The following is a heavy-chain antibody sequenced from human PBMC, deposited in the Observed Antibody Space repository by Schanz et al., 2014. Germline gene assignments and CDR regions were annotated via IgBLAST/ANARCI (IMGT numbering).Heavy chain of an antibody. D-gene: IGHD3-3*02. CDR2: IKTKDEGEVP. J-gene: IGHJ4*02. CDR1: GFTVNTNY. Sequence: EVQLVESGGGLIHPGGSLRLSCAVSGFTVNTNYMSWVRQAPGKGLEYIGRIKTKDEGEVPEYSAPAKGRFTISRDDSRNAFYLQLNSLRAEDTAFYYCATDHLPGLYYLDYWGQGTRVTVSS. CDR3: ATDHLPGLYYLDY. V-gene: IGHV3-15*01.